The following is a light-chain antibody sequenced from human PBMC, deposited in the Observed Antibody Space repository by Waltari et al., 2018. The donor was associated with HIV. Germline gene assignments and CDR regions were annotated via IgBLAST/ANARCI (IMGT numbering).Light chain of an antibody. Sequence: ENVLPQSPATLSLSPGDRATLSCRASQSVSSLLAWYQQKPGQAPRLLIYDASNRATGNPPRFSGSGSGTDFTLSISSLEPEDFAVYSCQQRSSWPLTFGGGTKVEIK. CDR1: QSVSSL. V-gene: IGKV3-11*01. J-gene: IGKJ4*01. CDR2: DAS. CDR3: QQRSSWPLT.